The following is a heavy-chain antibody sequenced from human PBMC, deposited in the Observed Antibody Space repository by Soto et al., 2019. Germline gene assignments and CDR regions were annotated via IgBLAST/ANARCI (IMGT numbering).Heavy chain of an antibody. D-gene: IGHD2-21*02. CDR3: AKDKVPVVVTAPVDY. J-gene: IGHJ4*02. CDR2: ISYDGSNK. V-gene: IGHV3-30*18. CDR1: GFTFSSYG. Sequence: QVQLVESGGGVVQPGRSLRLSCAASGFTFSSYGMHWVRQAPGKGLEWVAVISYDGSNKYYADSVKGRSTVSSDKSKNTLYLQVNSLRADDTAVYYCAKDKVPVVVTAPVDYWCQGHLVTVSS.